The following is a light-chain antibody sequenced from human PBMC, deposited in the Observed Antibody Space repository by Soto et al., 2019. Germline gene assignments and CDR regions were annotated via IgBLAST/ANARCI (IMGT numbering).Light chain of an antibody. J-gene: IGLJ3*02. CDR3: SSYSTATSPQWV. CDR1: SSDVGGYNY. CDR2: KVS. V-gene: IGLV2-14*01. Sequence: QSALTQPASVSGSPGQSITIPCTGTSSDVGGYNYVSWYQQRPGRAPKLVIYKVSDRPSGVSSRFSASKSGNTASLTISGLQAEDEADYYCSSYSTATSPQWVFGGGTQLTVL.